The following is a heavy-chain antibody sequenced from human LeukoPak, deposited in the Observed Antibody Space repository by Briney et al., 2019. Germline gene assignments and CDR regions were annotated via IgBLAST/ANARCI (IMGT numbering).Heavy chain of an antibody. CDR1: GFSFSSYG. CDR2: IWYDGSNR. V-gene: IGHV3-33*01. CDR3: ARDWCTGDSCHSRLDY. Sequence: PGGSLRLSCAASGFSFSSYGMHWVRQAPGKGPEWVAVIWYDGSNRYYADSARGLFTISRDNSKNRLYLQMNSLRDEDTAAYYCARDWCTGDSCHSRLDYWGQGTLVTVSS. D-gene: IGHD2-15*01. J-gene: IGHJ4*02.